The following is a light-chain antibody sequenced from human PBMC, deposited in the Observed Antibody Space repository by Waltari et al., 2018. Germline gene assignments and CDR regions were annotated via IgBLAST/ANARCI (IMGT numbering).Light chain of an antibody. CDR3: QHIYSAFLS. CDR1: QSINNY. Sequence: DIQMTQSPSSLSASVGDRVTITWRAGQSINNYVNWYHQKPGKAPNLLIYSASTLNVGVSSRFSGIGYGTYFTLTISSLQTEDFGTYDCQHIYSAFLSFGGGTRVEV. CDR2: SAS. J-gene: IGKJ4*01. V-gene: IGKV1-39*01.